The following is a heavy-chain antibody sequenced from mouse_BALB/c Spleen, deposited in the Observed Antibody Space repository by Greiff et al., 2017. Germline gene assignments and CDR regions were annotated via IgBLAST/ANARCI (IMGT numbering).Heavy chain of an antibody. CDR1: GYTFTSYY. J-gene: IGHJ4*01. V-gene: IGHV1S56*01. Sequence: VQLQQSGPELVKPGASVRISCTASGYTFTSYYIHWVKQRPGQGLEWIGWIYPGNVNTKYNEKFKGKATLTADKSSSTAYMQLSSLTSEDSAVYFCARPYYGYDYYAMDYWGQGTAVTVSS. CDR2: IYPGNVNT. CDR3: ARPYYGYDYYAMDY. D-gene: IGHD2-9*01.